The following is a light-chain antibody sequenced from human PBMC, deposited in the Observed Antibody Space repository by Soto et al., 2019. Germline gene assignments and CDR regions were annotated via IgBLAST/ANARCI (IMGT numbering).Light chain of an antibody. CDR2: GAS. CDR3: QQYGGSPPT. Sequence: EIVLTQSPGTLSLSPGERATLSCRASQSVSSSYLAWYQQKPGQAPRLLIYGASSRATGIPDRFSGSGSGTDFTLTISRLEPEDFAVYSCQQYGGSPPTFGPGTRVDIK. V-gene: IGKV3-20*01. J-gene: IGKJ3*01. CDR1: QSVSSSY.